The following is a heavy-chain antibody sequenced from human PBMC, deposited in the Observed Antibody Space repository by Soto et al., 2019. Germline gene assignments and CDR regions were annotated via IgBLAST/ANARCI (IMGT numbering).Heavy chain of an antibody. D-gene: IGHD3-16*01. CDR2: IFNDGST. J-gene: IGHJ4*02. CDR3: ARDSYMGY. CDR1: GFTVSSNY. Sequence: EVPLVESGGGLVQPGGSLRVSCAASGFTVSSNYMSWVRQAPGKGLEWVSVIFNDGSTHYADSVKGRFTISRDNSKNTLHLQMNSLRVEDTAVYYCARDSYMGYWGQGTLVTVSS. V-gene: IGHV3-66*01.